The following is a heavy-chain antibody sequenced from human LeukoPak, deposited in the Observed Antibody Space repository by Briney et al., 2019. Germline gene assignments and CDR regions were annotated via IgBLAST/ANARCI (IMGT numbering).Heavy chain of an antibody. D-gene: IGHD6-13*01. CDR3: AKDIQKGDLAAAGPGTFDY. Sequence: GGSLRLSCAASGFNFSTYDMHWVRQAPGKGLEWVAVIWYDGSNTYYVDSVKGRFTISRDNSKNTLYLQMNSLRAEDTAVYYCAKDIQKGDLAAAGPGTFDYWGQGTLVTVSS. CDR1: GFNFSTYD. V-gene: IGHV3-33*06. CDR2: IWYDGSNT. J-gene: IGHJ4*02.